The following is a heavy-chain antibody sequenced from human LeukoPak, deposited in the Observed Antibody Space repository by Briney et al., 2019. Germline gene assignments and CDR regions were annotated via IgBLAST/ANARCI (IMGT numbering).Heavy chain of an antibody. J-gene: IGHJ5*02. Sequence: ASVKVSCKASGYTFTSYGISWVRQAPGQGLEWMGWISAYNGNTNYAQKLQGRVTMTTDTSTSTAYMALRSLRSDDTAVYYCARDTRRYSSSGNWFDPWGQGTLVTVSS. CDR1: GYTFTSYG. V-gene: IGHV1-18*01. D-gene: IGHD6-6*01. CDR3: ARDTRRYSSSGNWFDP. CDR2: ISAYNGNT.